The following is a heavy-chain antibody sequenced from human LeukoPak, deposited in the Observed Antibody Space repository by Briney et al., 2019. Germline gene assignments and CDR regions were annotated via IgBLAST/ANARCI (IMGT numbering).Heavy chain of an antibody. CDR2: ISGSGGST. CDR3: AKDGAREPFDY. D-gene: IGHD1-26*01. Sequence: GGSPRLSCAASGFAFSSYAMSWVRQAPGKGLEWVSAISGSGGSTYYADSVKGRFTISRDNSKNTLYLQMNSPRAEDTAVYYCAKDGAREPFDYWGQGTLVTVSS. V-gene: IGHV3-23*01. J-gene: IGHJ4*02. CDR1: GFAFSSYA.